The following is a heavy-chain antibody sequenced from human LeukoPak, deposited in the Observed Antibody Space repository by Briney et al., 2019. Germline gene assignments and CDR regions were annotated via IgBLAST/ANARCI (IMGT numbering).Heavy chain of an antibody. CDR1: GFTFSSYW. J-gene: IGHJ4*02. CDR3: SRGYSGGFDY. Sequence: GGSLRLSCAASGFTFSSYWMHWVRHAPGKGLVWVSGINSDGTSPIYADSVKGRFTISRDNAKNTLYLQMNSLRAEDTAVYYCSRGYSGGFDYWGQGTLVTVSS. D-gene: IGHD2-15*01. V-gene: IGHV3-74*01. CDR2: INSDGTSP.